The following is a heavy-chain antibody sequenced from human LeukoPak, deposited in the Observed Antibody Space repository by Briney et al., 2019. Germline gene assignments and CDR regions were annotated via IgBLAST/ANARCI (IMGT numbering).Heavy chain of an antibody. CDR2: ISGSGGST. D-gene: IGHD3-10*01. V-gene: IGHV3-23*01. Sequence: GGSLRLSCAASGFTFSSYWMSWVRQAPGKGLEWVSAISGSGGSTYYADSVKGRFTISRDDSKNTLYLQMNSLRAEDTAVYYCAKDQGGTMVRGVIIPIDYWGQGTLVTVSS. CDR1: GFTFSSYW. J-gene: IGHJ4*02. CDR3: AKDQGGTMVRGVIIPIDY.